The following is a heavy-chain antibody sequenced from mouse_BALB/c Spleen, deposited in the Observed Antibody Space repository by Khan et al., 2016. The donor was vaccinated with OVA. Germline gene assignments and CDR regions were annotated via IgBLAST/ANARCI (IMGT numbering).Heavy chain of an antibody. J-gene: IGHJ3*01. CDR3: TRSGYGSFAY. CDR1: GYTFTSYY. Sequence: VQLQESGAELVKPGASVKLSCKASGYTFTSYYMYWVKQRPGQGLEWIGEINPSDGDTNFNEKFKSKATLTVDKSSNTAYMQLSSLASEDSVVYYCTRSGYGSFAYWGQGTLVTVSA. V-gene: IGHV1S81*02. D-gene: IGHD2-2*01. CDR2: INPSDGDT.